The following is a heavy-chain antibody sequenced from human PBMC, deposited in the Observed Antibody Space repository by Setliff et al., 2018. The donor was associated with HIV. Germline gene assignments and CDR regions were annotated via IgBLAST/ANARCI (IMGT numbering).Heavy chain of an antibody. D-gene: IGHD4-17*01. CDR3: ARSPGDYLFDY. J-gene: IGHJ4*02. CDR1: GYTFTSYG. Sequence: ASVKVSCKASGYTFTSYGISWVRQAPGQGLEWMGWISAYNGNTNYAQKFQGRVTITRDASASTAYMELSSLRSEDTAVYYCARSPGDYLFDYWGQGTLVTVSS. V-gene: IGHV1-18*01. CDR2: ISAYNGNT.